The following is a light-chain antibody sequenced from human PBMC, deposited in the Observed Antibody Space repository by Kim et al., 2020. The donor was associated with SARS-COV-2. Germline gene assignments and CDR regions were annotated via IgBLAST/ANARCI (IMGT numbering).Light chain of an antibody. CDR2: WAS. CDR3: QQYYSTPPS. J-gene: IGKJ2*03. CDR1: QTVVYNSNNKNY. V-gene: IGKV4-1*01. Sequence: RATLNCKSSQTVVYNSNNKNYLAWYRQKPGQAPKRLIYWASIRESGVSDRFSGSGSETDFTLTISSLQAEDVAVYDCQQYYSTPPSFGQGTKLEI.